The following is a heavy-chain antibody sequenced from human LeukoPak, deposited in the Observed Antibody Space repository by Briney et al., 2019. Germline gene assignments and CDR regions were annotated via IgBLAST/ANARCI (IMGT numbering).Heavy chain of an antibody. J-gene: IGHJ4*02. V-gene: IGHV4-61*01. CDR1: GGSVRSGSYN. CDR2: IYYSGST. Sequence: SEPLPLTGTVSGGSVRSGSYNGSWIRHPPGKDREGIGYIYYSGSTNYNPSLKSRVTISVDTSKNQFSLKLNSVTAADTAVYFCSRGGDGYNYFAYWGQGTLVTVSS. CDR3: SRGGDGYNYFAY. D-gene: IGHD5-24*01.